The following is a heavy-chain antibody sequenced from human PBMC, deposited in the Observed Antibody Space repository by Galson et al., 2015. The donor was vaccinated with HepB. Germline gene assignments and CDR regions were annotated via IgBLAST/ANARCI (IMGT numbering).Heavy chain of an antibody. D-gene: IGHD1-26*01. V-gene: IGHV3-23*01. CDR2: ISGSGDST. CDR1: GFTFSNSA. Sequence: SLRLSCAASGFTFSNSAMSWVRQAPGKGLEWVSTISGSGDSTHYADSVRGRFTISRDNSKNTLYLQMSNLRAEDTAVYYCANRVGVTGRYLDYWGQGTLVTVSS. J-gene: IGHJ4*02. CDR3: ANRVGVTGRYLDY.